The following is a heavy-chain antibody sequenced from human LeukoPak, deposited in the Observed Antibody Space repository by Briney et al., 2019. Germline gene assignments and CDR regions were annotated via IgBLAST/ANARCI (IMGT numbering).Heavy chain of an antibody. CDR2: INHGGST. Sequence: PSETLSLTCAVYGGSFSGYYWSWIRQPPGKGLEWIGEINHGGSTNYNPSLKSRVTISVDTSKNQFSLKLSSVTAADTAVYYCARVDHYYYDSSGQANWFDPWGQGTLVTVSS. J-gene: IGHJ5*02. V-gene: IGHV4-34*01. CDR3: ARVDHYYYDSSGQANWFDP. D-gene: IGHD3-22*01. CDR1: GGSFSGYY.